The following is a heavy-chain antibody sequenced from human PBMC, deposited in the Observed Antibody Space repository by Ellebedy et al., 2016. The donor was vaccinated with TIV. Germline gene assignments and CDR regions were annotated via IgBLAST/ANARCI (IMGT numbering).Heavy chain of an antibody. D-gene: IGHD6-19*01. CDR2: IYYSGST. CDR1: GGSISSGGYY. V-gene: IGHV4-31*03. J-gene: IGHJ4*02. CDR3: ARASSGWYYFDY. Sequence: SETLSLXXTVSGGSISSGGYYWSWIRQHPGKGLEWIGYIYYSGSTYYNPSLKSRVTISVDTSKNQFSLKLSSVTAADTAVYYCARASSGWYYFDYWGQGTLVTVSS.